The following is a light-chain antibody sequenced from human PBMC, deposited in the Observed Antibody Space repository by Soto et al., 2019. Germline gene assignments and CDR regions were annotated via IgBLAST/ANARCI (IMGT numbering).Light chain of an antibody. CDR3: SLSALYV. CDR1: SSNIGAGYD. V-gene: IGLV1-40*01. J-gene: IGLJ1*01. CDR2: GNS. Sequence: QSVLTQPPSVSGAPGQRVTISCTGSSSNIGAGYDVHWYQQLPGTAPKLLIYGNSNRPSGVPDRFSGSKSGTSASLAITGLQAEDEADYDSSLSALYVFGTGTKLTVL.